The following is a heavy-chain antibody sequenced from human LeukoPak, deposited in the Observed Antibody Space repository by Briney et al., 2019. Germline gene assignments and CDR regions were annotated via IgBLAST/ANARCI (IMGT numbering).Heavy chain of an antibody. D-gene: IGHD3-3*01. Sequence: ASVKVSCKASGYTFTSYDTNWVRQATGQGLEWMGWMNPNSGNTGYAQKFQGRVTITRNTSISTAYMELSSLRSEDTAVYYCAIGHYDFWSGYYGYYYYYYMDVWGKGTTVTVSS. J-gene: IGHJ6*03. CDR2: MNPNSGNT. CDR1: GYTFTSYD. CDR3: AIGHYDFWSGYYGYYYYYYMDV. V-gene: IGHV1-8*03.